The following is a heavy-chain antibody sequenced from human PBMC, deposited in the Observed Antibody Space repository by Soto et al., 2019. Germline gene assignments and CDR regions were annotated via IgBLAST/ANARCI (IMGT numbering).Heavy chain of an antibody. CDR3: AKERRPNSYYGMDV. V-gene: IGHV3-30*18. CDR1: GFTFSSYA. CDR2: ISYDGSNK. J-gene: IGHJ6*02. D-gene: IGHD6-6*01. Sequence: QVQLVESGGGVVQPGRSLRLSCAASGFTFSSYAMHWVRQAPGKGLEWVAVISYDGSNKYYADSVKGRFTISRDNSKNTLYLQMNSLRAEDTSVYYWAKERRPNSYYGMDVWGQGTTVTVSS.